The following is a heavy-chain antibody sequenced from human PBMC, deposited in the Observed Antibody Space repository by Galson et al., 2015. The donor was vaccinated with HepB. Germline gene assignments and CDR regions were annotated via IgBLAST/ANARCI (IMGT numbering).Heavy chain of an antibody. CDR2: IKQDGSEK. CDR3: ARITRIWHLDL. J-gene: IGHJ2*01. CDR1: GFTFRNYW. Sequence: SLRLSCAASGFTFRNYWMSWVRQAPGKGLEWVANIKQDGSEKYYVDSVRGRFTLSRDNAKNSLSLQMNNLRAEDTAVYYCARITRIWHLDLWGRAPWSLSPQ. D-gene: IGHD1-1*01. V-gene: IGHV3-7*03.